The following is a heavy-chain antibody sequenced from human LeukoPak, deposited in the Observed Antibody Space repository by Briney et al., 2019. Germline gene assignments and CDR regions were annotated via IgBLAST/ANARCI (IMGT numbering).Heavy chain of an antibody. CDR1: GFTFSSYG. Sequence: GGSLRLSCAASGFTFSSYGMHWVRQAPGKGLEWVAVIWYDGSNKYYADSVKGRFTISRDNSKNTLYLQMNSLRAEDTAVYYCARDHGDYYGMDVWGQGTTVTVSS. D-gene: IGHD2-8*01. CDR3: ARDHGDYYGMDV. J-gene: IGHJ6*02. V-gene: IGHV3-33*01. CDR2: IWYDGSNK.